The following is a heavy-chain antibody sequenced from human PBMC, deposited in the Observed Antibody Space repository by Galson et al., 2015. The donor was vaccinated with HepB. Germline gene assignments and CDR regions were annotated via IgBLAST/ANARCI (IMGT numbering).Heavy chain of an antibody. V-gene: IGHV1-3*01. Sequence: SVKVSCKASGYTFTSYAMHWVRQAPGQRLEWMGWINAGNGNTKYSQKFQGRVTITRDTSASTAYMELSSLRSEDTAVYYCARGWGYGSGSYYRDHWFDPWGQGTLVTVSS. CDR1: GYTFTSYA. D-gene: IGHD3-10*01. CDR3: ARGWGYGSGSYYRDHWFDP. CDR2: INAGNGNT. J-gene: IGHJ5*02.